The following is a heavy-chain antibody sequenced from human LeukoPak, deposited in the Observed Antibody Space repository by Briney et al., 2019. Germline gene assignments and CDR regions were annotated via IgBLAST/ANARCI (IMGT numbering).Heavy chain of an antibody. CDR3: ARVYPPVGAIVRRRGDYFDY. CDR2: ISAYNGNT. CDR1: GYTFTSYG. D-gene: IGHD1-26*01. Sequence: GASVKVSCKASGYTFTSYGISWVRQAPGQGLEWMGWISAYNGNTNYAQKLQGRVTMTTDTPTSTAYMELRSLRSDDTAVYYCARVYPPVGAIVRRRGDYFDYWGQGTLVTVSS. V-gene: IGHV1-18*01. J-gene: IGHJ4*02.